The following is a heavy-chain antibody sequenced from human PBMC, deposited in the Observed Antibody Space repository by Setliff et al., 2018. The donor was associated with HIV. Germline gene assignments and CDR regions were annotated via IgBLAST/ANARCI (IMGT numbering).Heavy chain of an antibody. Sequence: SETLSLTCAVYGGSFSDYYWSWIRQPPGKGLEWIGSVSNGGDTNYNPSLKSRVSLSLDTSKTQFSLKLTSVTAADTAVYYCARATYTTLFGVLMGGGLQYWGPGTLVTVSS. J-gene: IGHJ4*02. CDR3: ARATYTTLFGVLMGGGLQY. CDR2: VSNGGDT. D-gene: IGHD3-3*01. CDR1: GGSFSDYY. V-gene: IGHV4-34*01.